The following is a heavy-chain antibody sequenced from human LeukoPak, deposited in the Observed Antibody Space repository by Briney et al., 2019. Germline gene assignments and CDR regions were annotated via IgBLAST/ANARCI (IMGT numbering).Heavy chain of an antibody. Sequence: PSETLSLTCTVSGGSISSYYWDWIRQPPGKGLEGLGNIYYSGTTFYTSSLKSRVTISTDMSKNQFSLRLTSVTAADTAVYYCARQRADYFYHYMDGWGKGTTVIVSS. J-gene: IGHJ6*03. CDR1: GGSISSYY. CDR3: ARQRADYFYHYMDG. CDR2: IYYSGTT. V-gene: IGHV4-39*01.